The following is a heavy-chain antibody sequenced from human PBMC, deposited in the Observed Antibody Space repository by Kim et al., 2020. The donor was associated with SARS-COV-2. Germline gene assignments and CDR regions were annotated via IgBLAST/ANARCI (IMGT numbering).Heavy chain of an antibody. V-gene: IGHV3-23*01. CDR1: GSTFSNFA. CDR2: ISGSGGLT. CDR3: SKMGLTVTAYYFDF. J-gene: IGHJ4*02. D-gene: IGHD2-21*02. Sequence: GGSLRLSCAASGSTFSNFAMSWVRQAPGKGLEWVAAISGSGGLTYDADSVMGRFTASRDNPKNTLSLQIHSLRAEDTAEYYRSKMGLTVTAYYFDFLCQG.